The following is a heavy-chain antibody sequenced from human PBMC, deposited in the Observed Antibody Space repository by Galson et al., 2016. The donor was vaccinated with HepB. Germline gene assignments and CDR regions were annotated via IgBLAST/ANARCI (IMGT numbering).Heavy chain of an antibody. V-gene: IGHV3-33*01. CDR1: GFTFRSYG. J-gene: IGHJ3*02. D-gene: IGHD1-26*01. CDR2: IWYDGSNK. CDR3: ARENGARGIAFDI. Sequence: SLRLSCAASGFTFRSYGMHWVRQAPGKGLEWVAVIWYDGSNKYYADSVKGRFTISRDNSKNTLYLQMKSLRAEDTAVYYCARENGARGIAFDIWGQGTMVTVSS.